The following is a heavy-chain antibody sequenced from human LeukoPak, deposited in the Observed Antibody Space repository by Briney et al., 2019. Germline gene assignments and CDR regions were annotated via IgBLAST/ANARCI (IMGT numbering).Heavy chain of an antibody. D-gene: IGHD3-16*01. J-gene: IGHJ4*02. Sequence: PSETLSLTCTVSDDSISDYYRGWIRQPPGKGLEWIGYFHNSGTSTYNPSLKSRVTISADTTKNQFSLKLNSLTTADTAVYYCTRGAGWLIDYWGQGILVTVSS. CDR2: FHNSGTS. CDR3: TRGAGWLIDY. CDR1: DDSISDYY. V-gene: IGHV4-59*01.